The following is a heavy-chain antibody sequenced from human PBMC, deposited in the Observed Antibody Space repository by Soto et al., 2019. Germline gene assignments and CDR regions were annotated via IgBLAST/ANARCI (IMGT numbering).Heavy chain of an antibody. Sequence: ASVKVSCKASGYTFTSYGISWVRQAPGQGLEWMGWISAYNGNTNYAQKLQGRVTMTRDTSISTAYMELSRLRSDDTAVYYCARSYSGYDRYYYGMDVWGQGTTVTVSS. CDR3: ARSYSGYDRYYYGMDV. J-gene: IGHJ6*02. CDR1: GYTFTSYG. D-gene: IGHD5-12*01. V-gene: IGHV1-18*04. CDR2: ISAYNGNT.